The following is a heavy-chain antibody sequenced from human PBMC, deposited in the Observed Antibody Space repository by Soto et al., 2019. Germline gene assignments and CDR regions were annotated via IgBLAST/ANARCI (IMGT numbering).Heavy chain of an antibody. Sequence: GGSLRLSCASSGFTFSSYGMHWVRQAPGMGLEWVAVIWPDGSFKYYGDSVKGRFSISRDNSKNTVYLQMDSLRAEDTAVYYCARDFNLCMDVWGQGTTVTVSS. CDR2: IWPDGSFK. CDR1: GFTFSSYG. V-gene: IGHV3-33*01. CDR3: ARDFNLCMDV. J-gene: IGHJ6*02.